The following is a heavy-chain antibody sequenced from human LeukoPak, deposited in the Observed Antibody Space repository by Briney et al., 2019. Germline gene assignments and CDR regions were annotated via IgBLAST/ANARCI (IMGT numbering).Heavy chain of an antibody. Sequence: GGSLRLSCTASGFTFSSYGMHWVRQAPGKGLEWVSLISWDGGSTYYADSVKGRFTISRDNSKNSLYLQMNSLRTEDTALYYCAKDISYDPNYYMDVWGKGTTVTVSS. V-gene: IGHV3-43*01. J-gene: IGHJ6*03. CDR1: GFTFSSYG. CDR2: ISWDGGST. D-gene: IGHD5-12*01. CDR3: AKDISYDPNYYMDV.